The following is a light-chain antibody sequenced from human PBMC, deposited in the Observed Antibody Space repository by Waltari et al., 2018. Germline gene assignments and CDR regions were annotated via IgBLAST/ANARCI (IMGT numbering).Light chain of an antibody. CDR3: LQDYSYPLT. V-gene: IGKV1-6*02. Sequence: SPSSLSASVGDRVTITCRASQGIGEDLGWYQQRPGKAPKLLIYAASTLQTGVPSRFSGSGSGTDFTLTISSLQSEDFATYYCLQDYSYPLTFGQGTKVEI. CDR1: QGIGED. CDR2: AAS. J-gene: IGKJ1*01.